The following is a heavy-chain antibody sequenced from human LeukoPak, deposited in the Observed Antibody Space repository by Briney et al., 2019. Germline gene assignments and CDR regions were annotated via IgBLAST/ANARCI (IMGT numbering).Heavy chain of an antibody. J-gene: IGHJ4*02. Sequence: GGSLRLSCAASGFTFSSYAMHWVRQAPGKGLEYVSAISSNGGSIYYANSVKGRFTIFRDNSKNTLYLQMGSLRDEDMAVYYCARSGYCSGGSCYVDYWGQGALVTVS. V-gene: IGHV3-64*01. CDR3: ARSGYCSGGSCYVDY. D-gene: IGHD2-15*01. CDR2: ISSNGGSI. CDR1: GFTFSSYA.